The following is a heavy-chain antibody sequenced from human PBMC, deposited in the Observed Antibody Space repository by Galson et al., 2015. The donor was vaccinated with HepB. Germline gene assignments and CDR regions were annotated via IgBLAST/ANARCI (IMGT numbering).Heavy chain of an antibody. CDR2: ISSSSSTI. CDR1: GFTFSSYS. J-gene: IGHJ4*02. D-gene: IGHD5-18*01. Sequence: SLRLSCAASGFTFSSYSMNWVRQAPGKGLEWVSYISSSSSTIYYADSVEGRFTISRDNAKNSLYLQMNSLRAEDTAVYYCARSLGYSYGYWGQGTLVTVSS. CDR3: ARSLGYSYGY. V-gene: IGHV3-48*01.